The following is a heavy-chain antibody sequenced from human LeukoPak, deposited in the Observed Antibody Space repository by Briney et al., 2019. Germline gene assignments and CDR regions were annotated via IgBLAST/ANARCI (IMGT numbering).Heavy chain of an antibody. Sequence: ASVKVSCKASGYTFTDYYMHWVRQAPGQGFEWMGWINPNDGDTNYAQKFQGRVTMTRDTSTSTAHMEVSRLRSDDTAVYYCARANFLYCSSSTCLFDYWGQGTLVTVSS. CDR3: ARANFLYCSSSTCLFDY. V-gene: IGHV1-2*02. J-gene: IGHJ4*02. D-gene: IGHD2-2*01. CDR2: INPNDGDT. CDR1: GYTFTDYY.